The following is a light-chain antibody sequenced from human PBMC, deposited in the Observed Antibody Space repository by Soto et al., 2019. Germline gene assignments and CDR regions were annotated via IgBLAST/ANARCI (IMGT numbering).Light chain of an antibody. Sequence: VLTQPASVSVSPGERATLSCRASQSVSSNLAWYQQKPGQAPRLLIYGASTRATGIPARFSGSGSGTEFTLTISSLQSEDFAVYYCQQYNNWPPYTFGQGTKVDIK. CDR3: QQYNNWPPYT. CDR2: GAS. J-gene: IGKJ2*01. V-gene: IGKV3-15*01. CDR1: QSVSSN.